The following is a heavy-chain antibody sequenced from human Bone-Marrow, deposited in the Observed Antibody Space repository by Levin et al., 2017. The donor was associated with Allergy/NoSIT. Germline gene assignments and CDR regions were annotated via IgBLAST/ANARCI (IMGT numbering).Heavy chain of an antibody. CDR2: IYYSGST. Sequence: SQTLSLTCTVSGGSISSYYWSWIRQPPGKGLEWIGYIYYSGSTNYNPSLKSRVTISVDTSKNQFSLKLSSVTAADTAVYYCARVGAYDFWSGYEDAFDIWGQGTMVTVSS. J-gene: IGHJ3*02. CDR3: ARVGAYDFWSGYEDAFDI. CDR1: GGSISSYY. D-gene: IGHD3-3*01. V-gene: IGHV4-59*01.